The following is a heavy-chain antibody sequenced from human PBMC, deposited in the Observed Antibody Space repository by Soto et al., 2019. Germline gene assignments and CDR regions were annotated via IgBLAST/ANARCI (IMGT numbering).Heavy chain of an antibody. Sequence: EVQLLESGGGLVQPGGSLRLSCAASGFTFNNYAITWVRQAPGKGLEWVSAISGGGDTTSYADSVKGRFTVSRDGSKNTLYLQMSSLRAEDTALYYCVKGRGGSGSLTPRVDFWGQGTLVTVSS. J-gene: IGHJ4*02. V-gene: IGHV3-23*01. CDR2: ISGGGDTT. D-gene: IGHD3-10*01. CDR3: VKGRGGSGSLTPRVDF. CDR1: GFTFNNYA.